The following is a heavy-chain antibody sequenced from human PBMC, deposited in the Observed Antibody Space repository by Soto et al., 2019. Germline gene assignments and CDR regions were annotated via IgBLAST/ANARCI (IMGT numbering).Heavy chain of an antibody. CDR2: ISPYTGNT. J-gene: IGHJ6*02. V-gene: IGHV1-18*01. CDR3: VMVDNYVTPTPQDV. Sequence: ASVKVSCKASGYIFVNYGIAWVRQAPGQGLEWMGWISPYTGNTHSATKIQGRLTMTTATSTSTAYMDLGSLTSDDTAVYYCVMVDNYVTPTPQDVWGQGTTVTVSS. D-gene: IGHD3-16*01. CDR1: GYIFVNYG.